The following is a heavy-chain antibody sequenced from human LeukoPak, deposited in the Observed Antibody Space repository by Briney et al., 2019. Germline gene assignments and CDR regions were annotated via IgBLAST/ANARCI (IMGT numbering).Heavy chain of an antibody. Sequence: SETLSLTCAVYGGSFSGYYWSLIRKPAGKGLEWIGEINHSGSTNYNPSLKSRVTISVDTSKNQFSLKLSSVAAADTAVYYCARGIRYFDYWGQGTLVTVSS. CDR2: INHSGST. CDR1: GGSFSGYY. V-gene: IGHV4-34*01. D-gene: IGHD2-21*01. CDR3: ARGIRYFDY. J-gene: IGHJ4*02.